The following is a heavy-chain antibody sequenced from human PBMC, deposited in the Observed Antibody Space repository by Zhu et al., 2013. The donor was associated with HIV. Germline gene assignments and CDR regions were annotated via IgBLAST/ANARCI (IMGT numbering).Heavy chain of an antibody. CDR2: IIPVIGTP. V-gene: IGHV1-69*01. J-gene: IGHJ6*03. CDR1: GDTFNISP. Sequence: QVQLVQSGAEVKKPGSSVRVSCKASGDTFNISPISWVRQAPGQGLEWMGGIIPVIGTPNYAQKFQGRVTITADESTSTAYMELSSLRSEDTAVYYCARSGYSYDTRLYYYYMDVWGKGTTVTVSS. D-gene: IGHD5-18*01. CDR3: ARSGYSYDTRLYYYYMDV.